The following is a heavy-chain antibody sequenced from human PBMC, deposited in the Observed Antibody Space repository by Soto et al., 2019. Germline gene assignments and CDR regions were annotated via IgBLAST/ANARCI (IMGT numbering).Heavy chain of an antibody. Sequence: LRLSCVGSGFDVTTNCMRWVRQAPGKGLECVSIVCTGGATHYADSVKGRFTISRDRSKNTVHLQMNNVRAEDTAVYYCVRDKRTISGIFPGYWGQGTQVTVSS. CDR2: VCTGGAT. CDR1: GFDVTTNC. CDR3: VRDKRTISGIFPGY. J-gene: IGHJ4*02. V-gene: IGHV3-53*01. D-gene: IGHD1-1*01.